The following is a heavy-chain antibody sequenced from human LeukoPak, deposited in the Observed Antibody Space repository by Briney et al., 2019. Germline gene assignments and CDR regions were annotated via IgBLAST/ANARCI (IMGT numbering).Heavy chain of an antibody. J-gene: IGHJ4*02. CDR2: ISSSGSIM. D-gene: IGHD3-10*01. V-gene: IGHV3-48*02. CDR3: ARGAGSGSWLVDY. Sequence: LSGGPLRLSCAASGFTFSSCSMNWVRQAPGKGLEWVSFISSSGSIMYYADSVRGRFTISRDNAKNSLYLQMNSLRDEDTAVYYCARGAGSGSWLVDYWGQGTLLTVSS. CDR1: GFTFSSCS.